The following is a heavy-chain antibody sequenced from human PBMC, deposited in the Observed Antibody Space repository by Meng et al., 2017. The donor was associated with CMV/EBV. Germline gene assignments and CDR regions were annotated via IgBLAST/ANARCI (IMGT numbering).Heavy chain of an antibody. CDR2: ISYGGST. Sequence: SETLSLTCTVSGASITSSSYFWAWIRQPPGKGLEWIGSISYGGSTYYNSSRKSRVTSSVDMSKNQFTLKLSSVTAADTAVYYCAKIFPGDYYKYAMDVWGQGTTVTVSS. CDR3: AKIFPGDYYKYAMDV. CDR1: GASITSSSYF. V-gene: IGHV4-39*06. D-gene: IGHD3-3*01. J-gene: IGHJ6*02.